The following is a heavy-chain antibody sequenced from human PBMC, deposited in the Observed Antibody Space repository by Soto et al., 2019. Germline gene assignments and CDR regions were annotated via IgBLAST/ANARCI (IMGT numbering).Heavy chain of an antibody. J-gene: IGHJ6*02. CDR1: GGTFSTYA. CDR3: ARDRRSFSYYDSSGYYVSIYYYYGTEV. CDR2: IIPIFGTS. Sequence: SVNVSCKASGGTFSTYAISWVRQAPGQGLEWMGGIIPIFGTSNYAQKFQGRVTITADESTSTAYMELSSLRSEDTAVYYCARDRRSFSYYDSSGYYVSIYYYYGTEVWGQGIRITASS. V-gene: IGHV1-69*13. D-gene: IGHD3-22*01.